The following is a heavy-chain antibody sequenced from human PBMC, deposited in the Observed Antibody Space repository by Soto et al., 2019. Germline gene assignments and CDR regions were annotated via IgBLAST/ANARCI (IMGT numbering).Heavy chain of an antibody. V-gene: IGHV3-15*01. CDR2: IKSKTDGGTT. J-gene: IGHJ4*02. CDR1: GFTFSNAW. Sequence: GGSLRLSCAASGFTFSNAWMSWVRQAPGKGLEWVGRIKSKTDGGTTDYAAPVKGRFTISRDDSKNTLYLQMNSLKTEDTAVYYCTTALDGGYDSGFDYWGQGTLVTVSS. D-gene: IGHD5-12*01. CDR3: TTALDGGYDSGFDY.